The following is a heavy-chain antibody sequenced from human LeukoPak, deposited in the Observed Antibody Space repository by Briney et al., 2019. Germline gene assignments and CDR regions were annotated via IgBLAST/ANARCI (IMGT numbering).Heavy chain of an antibody. J-gene: IGHJ4*02. CDR2: ISYDGSNK. CDR1: GFTFSSYA. CDR3: ARDKGSSGYPNFAY. V-gene: IGHV3-30-3*01. D-gene: IGHD3-22*01. Sequence: GGSLRLSCAASGFTFSSYAMHWVRQAPGKGLEWVAVISYDGSNKYYADSVKGRFTISRDNSKNTLYLQMNSLRAEDTAVYYCARDKGSSGYPNFAYWGQGTLVTVSS.